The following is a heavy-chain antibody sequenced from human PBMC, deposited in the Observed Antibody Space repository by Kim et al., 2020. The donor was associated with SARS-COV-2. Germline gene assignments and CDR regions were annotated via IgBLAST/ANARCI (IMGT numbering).Heavy chain of an antibody. V-gene: IGHV4-59*13. D-gene: IGHD3-16*01. J-gene: IGHJ3*02. Sequence: SETLSLTCTVSGGSISSYYWSWIRQPPGKGLEWIGYIYYSGSTNYNPSLKSRVTISVDTSKNQFSLKLSSVTAADTAVYYCAKMGAEKAGPNAFDIWGQGTMVTVSS. CDR3: AKMGAEKAGPNAFDI. CDR1: GGSISSYY. CDR2: IYYSGST.